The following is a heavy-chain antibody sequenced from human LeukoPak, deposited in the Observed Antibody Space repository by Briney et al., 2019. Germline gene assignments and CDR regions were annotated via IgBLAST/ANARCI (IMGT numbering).Heavy chain of an antibody. CDR3: ARGRSGSYFDS. CDR1: GFTVSSNY. V-gene: IGHV3-53*01. Sequence: GGSLRLSCAASGFTVSSNYMNWVRQAPGKGLEWVSGIYTGGSTYFADSVKGRFTISRENAKSSLYLQMNSLRAEDTAVYYCARGRSGSYFDSWGQGTLVAVSS. D-gene: IGHD1-26*01. CDR2: IYTGGST. J-gene: IGHJ4*02.